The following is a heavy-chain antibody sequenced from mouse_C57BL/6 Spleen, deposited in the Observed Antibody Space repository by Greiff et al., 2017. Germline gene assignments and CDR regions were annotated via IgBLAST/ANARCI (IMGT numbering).Heavy chain of an antibody. J-gene: IGHJ3*01. D-gene: IGHD2-5*01. CDR2: IYPRDGST. CDR3: ARTGASYYSNPAWFAY. Sequence: VQLQQSGPELVKPGASVKLSCKASGYTFTSYDINWVKQRPGQGLEWIGWIYPRDGSTKYNEKFKGKATLTVDTSSSTAYMELRSLTSEDSAVYYCARTGASYYSNPAWFAYWGQGTLVTVSA. V-gene: IGHV1-85*01. CDR1: GYTFTSYD.